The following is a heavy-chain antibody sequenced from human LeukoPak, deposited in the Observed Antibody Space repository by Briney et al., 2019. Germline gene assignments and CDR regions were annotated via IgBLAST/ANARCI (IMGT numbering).Heavy chain of an antibody. V-gene: IGHV3-33*07. CDR1: GFTFSRYW. J-gene: IGHJ4*02. D-gene: IGHD1-14*01. CDR2: IWYDGSNK. CDR3: ARDLDGAPVY. Sequence: GGSLRLSCAASGFTFSRYWMSWVRQAPGKGLEWVAVIWYDGSNKYYADSVKGRFTISRDNSKNTLYPQMNSLRAEDTAVYYCARDLDGAPVYWGQGTLVTVSS.